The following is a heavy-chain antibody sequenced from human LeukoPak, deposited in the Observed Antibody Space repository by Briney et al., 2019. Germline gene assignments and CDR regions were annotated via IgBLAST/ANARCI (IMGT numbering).Heavy chain of an antibody. J-gene: IGHJ5*02. D-gene: IGHD3-10*01. V-gene: IGHV4-30-2*01. CDR3: ARGPSYYGSGSNNWFDP. CDR1: GGSISSGGYS. CDR2: IYHSGST. Sequence: SETLSLTCAVSGGSISSGGYSWSWIRQPAWKGLEWIGYIYHSGSTYYNPSLKSRVTISVDRSKNQFSLKLSSVTAADTAVYYCARGPSYYGSGSNNWFDPWGQGTLVTVSS.